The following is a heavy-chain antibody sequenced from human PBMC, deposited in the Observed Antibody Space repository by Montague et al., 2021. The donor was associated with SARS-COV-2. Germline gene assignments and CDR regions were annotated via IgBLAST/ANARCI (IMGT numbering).Heavy chain of an antibody. V-gene: IGHV4-4*02. Sequence: SETLSLTCAVSGGSISTDNWCSCVRLPPGKGLEWVGENYYTGSTNYKQSLKRRISMSVDKSCNKFSLRLTAVTAADTAIYYCARKGSGRSDLDYWGQGTLVTVSS. CDR2: NYYTGST. CDR3: ARKGSGRSDLDY. J-gene: IGHJ4*02. D-gene: IGHD1-26*01. CDR1: GGSISTDNW.